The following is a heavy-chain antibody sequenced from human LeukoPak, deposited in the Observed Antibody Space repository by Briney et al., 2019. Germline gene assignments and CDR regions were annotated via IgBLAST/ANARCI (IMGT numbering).Heavy chain of an antibody. V-gene: IGHV1-2*06. J-gene: IGHJ4*02. D-gene: IGHD6-13*01. CDR3: ARDQGSLTRSWYTGY. CDR1: GYTFTGYY. CDR2: INPNSGGT. Sequence: ASVKVSCKASGYTFTGYYMHWVRQAPGQGLEWTGRINPNSGGTNYAQKFQGGVTMTRDTSITTAYMDLSSLTPDDTAVYFCARDQGSLTRSWYTGYWGQGTQVTVSS.